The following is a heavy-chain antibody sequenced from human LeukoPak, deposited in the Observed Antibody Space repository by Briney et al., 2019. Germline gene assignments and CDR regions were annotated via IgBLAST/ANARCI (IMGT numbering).Heavy chain of an antibody. V-gene: IGHV3-20*04. D-gene: IGHD4-17*01. Sequence: GGSLRLSCAASGFTFSSYWMHWVRQAPGKGLEWVSGINWNGGSTGYADSVKGRFTISRDNAKNSLYLQMNSLRAEDTALYYCARDTVFRGSGWSLFDLWGRGTLVTVSS. CDR1: GFTFSSYW. CDR2: INWNGGST. J-gene: IGHJ2*01. CDR3: ARDTVFRGSGWSLFDL.